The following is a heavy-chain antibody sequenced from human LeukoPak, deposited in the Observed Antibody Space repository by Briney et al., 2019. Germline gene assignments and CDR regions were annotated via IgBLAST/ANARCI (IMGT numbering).Heavy chain of an antibody. Sequence: GASVKVSCKASGYTFTSCGISWVRQAPGQGLEWMGWISAYNGHTNYAQKLQGRVTMTTDTSTSTAYMELRSLRSDDTAVYYCARGGRWELPRPYAFDVWGQGTMVTVSS. J-gene: IGHJ3*01. D-gene: IGHD1-26*01. CDR3: ARGGRWELPRPYAFDV. V-gene: IGHV1-18*01. CDR1: GYTFTSCG. CDR2: ISAYNGHT.